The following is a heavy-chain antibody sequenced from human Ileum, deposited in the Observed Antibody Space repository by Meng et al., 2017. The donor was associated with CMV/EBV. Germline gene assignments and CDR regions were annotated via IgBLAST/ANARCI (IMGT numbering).Heavy chain of an antibody. J-gene: IGHJ5*02. CDR3: TRHAGFDDFWSPDWFDP. CDR2: INSDGSST. CDR1: GFTFSSYW. Sequence: GGSLRLSCAASGFTFSSYWMHWVRQAPGKGLVWVSRINSDGSSTSYADSVKGRFTTSRDNAKNTLYLQMNSLKTEDTAVYYCTRHAGFDDFWSPDWFDPWGQGTLVTVSS. D-gene: IGHD3-3*01. V-gene: IGHV3-74*01.